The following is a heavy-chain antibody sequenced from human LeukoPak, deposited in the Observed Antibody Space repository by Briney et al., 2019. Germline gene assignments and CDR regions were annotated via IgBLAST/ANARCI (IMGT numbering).Heavy chain of an antibody. Sequence: SETLSLTCAVYGGSFSGYSWSWIRQPAGKGLEWIGRVSSSGSTNYNPSLKSRVTMSVDTSRNQFSLKLWSVTAADTAIYYCARGLVQGVTASDIWGQGTMVTVSS. CDR2: VSSSGST. CDR1: GGSFSGYS. V-gene: IGHV4-59*10. J-gene: IGHJ3*02. D-gene: IGHD3-10*01. CDR3: ARGLVQGVTASDI.